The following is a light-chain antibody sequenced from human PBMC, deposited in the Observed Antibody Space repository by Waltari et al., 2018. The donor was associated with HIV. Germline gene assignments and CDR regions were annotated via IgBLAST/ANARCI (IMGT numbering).Light chain of an antibody. CDR2: AAS. V-gene: IGKV1-27*01. Sequence: IQMSQVPYSLSASVGDRVTITCRASRDIRNDLAWYQQKAGEAPKLLIYAASTLRSGVPSRFRGSGSGTDFTLTIDGLQPEDVASYYCQNYDSAPVAFGQGTRLEI. CDR1: RDIRND. CDR3: QNYDSAPVA. J-gene: IGKJ5*01.